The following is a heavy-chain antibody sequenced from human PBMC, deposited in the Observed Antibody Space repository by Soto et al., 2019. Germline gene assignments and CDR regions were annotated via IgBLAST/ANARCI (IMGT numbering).Heavy chain of an antibody. CDR1: GGSISSSSYY. J-gene: IGHJ5*02. CDR3: ARVAVRYFDWLGGWFDP. Sequence: SETLSLTCTVSGGSISSSSYYWGWIRQPPGKGLEWIGSIYYSGSTYYNPSLKSRVTISVDTSKNQFSLKLSSVTAADTAVYYCARVAVRYFDWLGGWFDPWGQGTLVTVSS. V-gene: IGHV4-39*01. D-gene: IGHD3-9*01. CDR2: IYYSGST.